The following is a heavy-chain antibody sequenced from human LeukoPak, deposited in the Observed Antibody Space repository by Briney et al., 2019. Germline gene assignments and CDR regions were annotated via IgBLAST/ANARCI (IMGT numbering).Heavy chain of an antibody. J-gene: IGHJ4*02. Sequence: ASVKVSCKASGYTFTGYYMHWVRQAPGQGLEWMGWINPNSGGTNYAQKFQGRVTMTRDTSISTAYMELSRLRSDDTAVYYCARDQVMYDFWSGYYKGPLDYWGQGTLVTISS. CDR2: INPNSGGT. D-gene: IGHD3-3*01. V-gene: IGHV1-2*02. CDR1: GYTFTGYY. CDR3: ARDQVMYDFWSGYYKGPLDY.